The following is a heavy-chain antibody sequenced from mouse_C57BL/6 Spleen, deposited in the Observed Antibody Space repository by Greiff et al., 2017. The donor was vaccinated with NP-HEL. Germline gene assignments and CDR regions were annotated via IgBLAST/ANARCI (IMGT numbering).Heavy chain of an antibody. CDR2: IHPNSGST. V-gene: IGHV1-64*01. Sequence: QVQLQQPGAELVKPGASVTLSCKASGYTFTSYWMHWVKQRPGQGLEWIGMIHPNSGSTNYNEKFKSKATLTVDKSSSTAYMQLSSLTSEDSAVYYCARWGYRYAMDDWGQGTSVTVAS. CDR1: GYTFTSYW. CDR3: ARWGYRYAMDD. D-gene: IGHD2-2*01. J-gene: IGHJ4*01.